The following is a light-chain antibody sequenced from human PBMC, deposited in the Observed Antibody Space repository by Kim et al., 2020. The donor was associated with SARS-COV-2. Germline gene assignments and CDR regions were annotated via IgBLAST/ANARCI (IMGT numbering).Light chain of an antibody. CDR2: DVS. CDR1: SSDVGDYNY. V-gene: IGLV2-14*03. Sequence: SITVSCTGTSSDVGDYNYVSWYQQHPGKAPKLMIYDVSNRPSGVSNRFSGSKSGNTASLSISGLQAEDEADYYCSSYTSSSSLPYVFGTGTKVTVL. CDR3: SSYTSSSSLPYV. J-gene: IGLJ1*01.